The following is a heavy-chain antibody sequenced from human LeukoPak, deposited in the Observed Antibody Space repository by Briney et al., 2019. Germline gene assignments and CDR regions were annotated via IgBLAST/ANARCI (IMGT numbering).Heavy chain of an antibody. CDR2: ISSNGGST. J-gene: IGHJ4*02. CDR1: GFTFSSYA. D-gene: IGHD3-10*01. V-gene: IGHV3-64D*06. Sequence: PGGSLRLSCSASGFTFSSYAMHWVRQAPGKGLEYVSAISSNGGSTYYADSVKGRFTISRDNSKDTLYLQMSSLRAEDTAVYYCVKDRTPMVRGVAFDYWGQGTLVTVSS. CDR3: VKDRTPMVRGVAFDY.